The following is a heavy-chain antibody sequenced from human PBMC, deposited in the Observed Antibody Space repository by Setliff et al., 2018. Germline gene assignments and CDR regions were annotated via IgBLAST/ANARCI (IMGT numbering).Heavy chain of an antibody. J-gene: IGHJ4*02. CDR2: ISSNSNYI. D-gene: IGHD1-7*01. Sequence: GGSLRLSCVASGFNLHVYTMEWVRQAPGKGLDWVSSISSNSNYIYTADSLKGRLTVSRDNAKNSLYLQLDSLTADDTAVYYCARGSLSGTTYPSDSWGQGILVTVSS. CDR1: GFNLHVYT. V-gene: IGHV3-21*01. CDR3: ARGSLSGTTYPSDS.